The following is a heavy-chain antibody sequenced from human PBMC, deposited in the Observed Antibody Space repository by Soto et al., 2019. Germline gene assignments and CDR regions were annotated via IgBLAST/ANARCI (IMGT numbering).Heavy chain of an antibody. CDR1: GGSISSYY. J-gene: IGHJ6*02. D-gene: IGHD3-16*01. CDR3: ARCGLDYGMDV. Sequence: LSLTCTVSGGSISSYYWCWTRQPAGKGLEWIGRFYPSGKTNYNPSLQSRLTMSADTSRNQFSLNLTSVTAADTAVYYCARCGLDYGMDVWGQGTTVTVSS. CDR2: FYPSGKT. V-gene: IGHV4-4*07.